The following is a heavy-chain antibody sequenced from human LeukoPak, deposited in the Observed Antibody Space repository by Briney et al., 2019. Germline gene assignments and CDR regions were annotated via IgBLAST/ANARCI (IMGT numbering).Heavy chain of an antibody. Sequence: GESLKISCKGSGYSFTSYWIGWVRQMPGKGLEWMGIIYPGDSDTRYSPSFQGQVTISADKSISTAYLQWSSLKASGTAMYYCARHERYCSSTSCSVGEFDYWGQGTLVTVSS. CDR2: IYPGDSDT. V-gene: IGHV5-51*01. CDR1: GYSFTSYW. CDR3: ARHERYCSSTSCSVGEFDY. J-gene: IGHJ4*02. D-gene: IGHD2-2*01.